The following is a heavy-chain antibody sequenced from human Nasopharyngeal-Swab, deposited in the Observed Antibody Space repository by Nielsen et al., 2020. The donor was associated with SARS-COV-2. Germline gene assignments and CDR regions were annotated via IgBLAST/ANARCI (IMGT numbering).Heavy chain of an antibody. Sequence: SGPTLVIPSQTLTLTCTFSGFSLSTSGMCVSWIRQPPGKALEWLALIDWDDDKYYITSLKTRLTISKDTSKSQVVLTMTNMDPVDTATYYCERNTGIVAILDYWGQGTLVTVSS. D-gene: IGHD5-12*01. CDR2: IDWDDDK. CDR1: GFSLSTSGMC. V-gene: IGHV2-70*01. CDR3: ERNTGIVAILDY. J-gene: IGHJ4*02.